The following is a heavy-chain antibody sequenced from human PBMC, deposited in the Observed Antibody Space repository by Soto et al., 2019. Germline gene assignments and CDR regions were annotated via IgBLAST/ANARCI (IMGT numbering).Heavy chain of an antibody. D-gene: IGHD3-16*01. Sequence: GGSLRLSCAASGFTFSSYSMNWVRQAPGKGLEWVSYISSSSSTIYYADSVKGRFTISRDNAKNSLYLQMNSLRAEDTAVYYCARDVTIVITFGGEGDYYYYYMDVWGKGTTVTVSS. J-gene: IGHJ6*03. CDR1: GFTFSSYS. CDR3: ARDVTIVITFGGEGDYYYYYMDV. CDR2: ISSSSSTI. V-gene: IGHV3-48*01.